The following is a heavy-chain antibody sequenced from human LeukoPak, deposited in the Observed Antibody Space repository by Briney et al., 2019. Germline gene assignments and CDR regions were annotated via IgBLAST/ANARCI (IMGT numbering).Heavy chain of an antibody. CDR1: GFTFSSYA. CDR2: ISSSGGST. J-gene: IGHJ4*02. CDR3: AKGDSTTLLRPYYFDY. V-gene: IGHV3-23*01. Sequence: GGSLRISCAASGFTFSSYAMSWVRQAPGKGLEWVSDISSSGGSTYYADSVKGRFTISRDNSKNTLYLQMNSLRAEDTAVYYCAKGDSTTLLRPYYFDYWGQGTLVTVS. D-gene: IGHD3-10*01.